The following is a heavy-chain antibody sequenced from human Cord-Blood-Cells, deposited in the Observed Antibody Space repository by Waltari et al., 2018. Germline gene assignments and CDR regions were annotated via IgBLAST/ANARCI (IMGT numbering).Heavy chain of an antibody. CDR2: IYYSWRT. J-gene: IGHJ4*02. D-gene: IGHD6-6*01. CDR3: ARAYSSSYYFDY. CDR1: GGSISSSSYY. V-gene: IGHV4-39*01. Sequence: QLQLQESGPGLVKPSETLSLTCTVSGGSISSSSYYWGWIRQPPGKGLEWIGSIYYSWRTYYTPSVKSRVTISVDTSKNQFSLKLSSVTAADTAVYYCARAYSSSYYFDYWGQGTLVTVSS.